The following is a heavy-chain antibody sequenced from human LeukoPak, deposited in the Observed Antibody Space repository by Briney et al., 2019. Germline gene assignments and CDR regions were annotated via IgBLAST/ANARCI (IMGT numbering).Heavy chain of an antibody. CDR3: AKDIVRYFDWLLANFDY. J-gene: IGHJ4*02. D-gene: IGHD3-9*01. V-gene: IGHV3-9*01. CDR1: GFTLDDYA. Sequence: PGGSLRLSCAASGFTLDDYAMHWVRQAPGKGLEWVSGISWNSGSIGYADSVKGRFTISRDNAKNSLYLQMNSLRAEDTALYYCAKDIVRYFDWLLANFDYWGQGTLVTVSS. CDR2: ISWNSGSI.